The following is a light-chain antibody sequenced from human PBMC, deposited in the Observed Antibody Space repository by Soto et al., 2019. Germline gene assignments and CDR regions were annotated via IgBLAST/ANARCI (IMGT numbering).Light chain of an antibody. Sequence: QSVLTQPPSASGSPGQSVTISCTGTSSDVGGYNYVSWYQQHPGKAPKLMIIEVSKRPSGVPDRFSGSKSGNTASLTVSGLQAEDEADYYCSSYAGSNVVFGGGTKVTVL. J-gene: IGLJ2*01. CDR1: SSDVGGYNY. CDR3: SSYAGSNVV. CDR2: EVS. V-gene: IGLV2-8*01.